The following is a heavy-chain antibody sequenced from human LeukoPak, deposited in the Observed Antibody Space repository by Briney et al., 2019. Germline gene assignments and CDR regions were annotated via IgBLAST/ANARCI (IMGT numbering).Heavy chain of an antibody. V-gene: IGHV3-33*01. J-gene: IGHJ4*02. CDR1: GFTFSNYG. CDR3: ARDVNGYFDY. CDR2: IWSDGSNK. Sequence: GGTLRLSCAASGFTFSNYGMHWARQAPGKGLEWVALIWSDGSNKYYADSVKGRFTISRDNAKNSLYLQMNSLRAEDTAVYYCARDVNGYFDYWGQGTLVTVSS.